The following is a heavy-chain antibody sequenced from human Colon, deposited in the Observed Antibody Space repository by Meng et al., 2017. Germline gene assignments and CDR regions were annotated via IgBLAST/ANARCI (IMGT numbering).Heavy chain of an antibody. V-gene: IGHV4-30-4*01. CDR3: ARDRKHYGERGWFDP. J-gene: IGHJ5*02. Sequence: VELLEWGPALVRPSQTSPPTCTVSGGSISSGDYSWSWIRQPPGKGLEWIWYIYYSGSTYSNASLKSRVTISIDRSKNQFSLKLSSVTAADTAVYYCARDRKHYGERGWFDPWGQGTLVTVSS. CDR2: IYYSGST. CDR1: GGSISSGDYS. D-gene: IGHD4-17*01.